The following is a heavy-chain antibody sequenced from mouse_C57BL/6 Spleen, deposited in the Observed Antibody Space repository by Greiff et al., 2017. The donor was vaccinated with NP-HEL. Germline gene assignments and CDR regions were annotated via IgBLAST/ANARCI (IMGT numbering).Heavy chain of an antibody. Sequence: VQLQQSGAELVRPGASVKLSCTASGFNIKDYYMHWVKQRPEQGLEWIGRIDPEDGDTEYAPKFQGKATMTADTSSNTAYLQLSSLTSEDTAVYYCASSTVVSRWYFDVWGTGTTVTVSS. J-gene: IGHJ1*03. D-gene: IGHD1-1*01. CDR3: ASSTVVSRWYFDV. CDR1: GFNIKDYY. CDR2: IDPEDGDT. V-gene: IGHV14-1*01.